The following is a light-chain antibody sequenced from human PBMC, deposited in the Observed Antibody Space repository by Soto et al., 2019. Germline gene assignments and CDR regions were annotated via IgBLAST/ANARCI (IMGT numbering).Light chain of an antibody. J-gene: IGLJ1*01. Sequence: QSVLTQPPSASGTPGQRVIISCSGSSSHIGSNTVNWYQQLPGTAPKLLIYSNNQRPSGVPDRFSGSKSGTSASLAISGLQSGEKPDSSCAAWDDSLNGRYFSGTGTKVTV. CDR3: AAWDDSLNGRYF. CDR1: SSHIGSNT. CDR2: SNN. V-gene: IGLV1-44*01.